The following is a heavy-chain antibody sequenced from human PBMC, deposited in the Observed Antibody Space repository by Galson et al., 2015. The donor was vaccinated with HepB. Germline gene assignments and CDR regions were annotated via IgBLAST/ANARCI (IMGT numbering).Heavy chain of an antibody. CDR3: ARGDFLSYSSDSFTFDI. V-gene: IGHV3-30*03. Sequence: SLRLSCAASGFTFSSYVMHWVRQAPGKGLEWVAVISHDGSNKYYTDSVKGRFTISRDNSKNTLYLQMNSLRAEDTAVYYCARGDFLSYSSDSFTFDIWGQGTMVTVSS. CDR2: ISHDGSNK. CDR1: GFTFSSYV. J-gene: IGHJ3*02. D-gene: IGHD6-19*01.